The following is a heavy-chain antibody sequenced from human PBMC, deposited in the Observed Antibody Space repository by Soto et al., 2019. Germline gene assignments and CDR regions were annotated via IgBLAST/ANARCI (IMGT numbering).Heavy chain of an antibody. CDR3: AKAYYYDSSGCYDNYYAMDV. D-gene: IGHD3-22*01. V-gene: IGHV3-30*18. Sequence: GGSLRLSCYACVFSLSVFAMPLFRQAPCQGLEWVAVISNDGTNQYYSESVKGRFTISRDNSKNTLYLQMNNLRAEDTAVYYCAKAYYYDSSGCYDNYYAMDVWAQGTTVTVSS. J-gene: IGHJ6*02. CDR1: VFSLSVFA. CDR2: ISNDGTNQ.